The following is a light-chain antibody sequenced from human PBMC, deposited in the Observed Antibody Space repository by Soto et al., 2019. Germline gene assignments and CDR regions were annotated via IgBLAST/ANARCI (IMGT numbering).Light chain of an antibody. J-gene: IGKJ3*01. Sequence: AIQMTQSPSSLSASVGVRVTITCRARQGIRNDLDWFQQKPGKAPKLLIYAASNLQSGVPARFSGSGSGTDFTLTISSLQPEDFATYYCLQKYFYPFTFGPGTKVDIK. V-gene: IGKV1-6*01. CDR2: AAS. CDR3: LQKYFYPFT. CDR1: QGIRND.